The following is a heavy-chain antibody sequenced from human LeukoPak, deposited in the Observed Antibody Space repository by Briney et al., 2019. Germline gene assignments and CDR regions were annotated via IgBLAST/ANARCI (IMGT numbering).Heavy chain of an antibody. J-gene: IGHJ3*02. D-gene: IGHD6-19*01. V-gene: IGHV4-31*03. CDR2: IYYSGST. CDR1: GGSISSGGYY. CDR3: ARDLKGSGWYGSGAFDI. Sequence: SETLSLTCTVPGGSISSGGYYWSWIRQHPGKGLEWIGYIYYSGSTYYNPSLKSRVTISVDTSKNQFSLKLSSVTAADTAVYYCARDLKGSGWYGSGAFDIWGQGTMVTVSS.